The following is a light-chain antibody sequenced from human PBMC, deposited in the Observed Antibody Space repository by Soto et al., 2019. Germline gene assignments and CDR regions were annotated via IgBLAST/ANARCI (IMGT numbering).Light chain of an antibody. Sequence: SVWMQSPGTMSXXPGEXATIXXRAIQRVSSSSLAWYQRRPGHAPRPLRFCRATRSTDMPNRFGASKSGTDFTLDTSKLERAGFAVYYFQQYGRSGTFGQGTKVDIK. J-gene: IGKJ1*01. CDR1: QRVSSSS. V-gene: IGKV3-20*01. CDR3: QQYGRSGT. CDR2: CRA.